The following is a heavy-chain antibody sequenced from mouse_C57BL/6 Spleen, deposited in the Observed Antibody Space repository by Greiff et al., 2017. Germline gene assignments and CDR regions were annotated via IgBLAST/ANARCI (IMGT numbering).Heavy chain of an antibody. J-gene: IGHJ1*03. V-gene: IGHV5-16*01. CDR3: ARESVITTVVAHWYFDV. Sequence: EVKLMESEGGLVQPGSSMKLSCTASGFTFSDYYMAWVRQVPEKGLEWVANINYDGSSTYYLDSLKSRFIISRDNAKNILYLQMSSLKSEDTATYYCARESVITTVVAHWYFDVWGTGTTVTVSS. D-gene: IGHD1-1*01. CDR2: INYDGSST. CDR1: GFTFSDYY.